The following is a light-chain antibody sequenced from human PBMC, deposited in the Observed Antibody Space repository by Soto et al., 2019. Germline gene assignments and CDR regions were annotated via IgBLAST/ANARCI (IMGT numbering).Light chain of an antibody. CDR2: DAS. J-gene: IGKJ5*01. CDR3: QQRSNWSIT. Sequence: EIVLTQTPATLSLSPGERATLSCRASQSVSTYLAWYQQKPGQAPRLLIYDASSRPTDIPARFSGSGSGTDFTLTISSLEPEDVALYYCQQRSNWSITFGQGTRLEI. CDR1: QSVSTY. V-gene: IGKV3-11*01.